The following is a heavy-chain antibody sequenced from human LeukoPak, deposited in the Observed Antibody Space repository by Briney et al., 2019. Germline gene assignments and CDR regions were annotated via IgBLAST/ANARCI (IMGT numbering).Heavy chain of an antibody. CDR2: ISSSSSYI. Sequence: GGSLRLSCAASGFTFSIYSMNWVRQAPGKVLEWVSSISSSSSYIYYADSVKGRFTISRDNAKNSLYLQMNSLRAEDTAVYYCARDHLAASWAFDIWGQGTMVTVSS. D-gene: IGHD2-15*01. CDR1: GFTFSIYS. V-gene: IGHV3-21*01. CDR3: ARDHLAASWAFDI. J-gene: IGHJ3*02.